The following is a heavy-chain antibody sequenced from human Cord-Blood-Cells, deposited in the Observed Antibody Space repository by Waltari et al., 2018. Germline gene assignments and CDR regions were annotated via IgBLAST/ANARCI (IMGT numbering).Heavy chain of an antibody. V-gene: IGHV1-18*04. J-gene: IGHJ6*03. CDR1: GYTFTSYG. Sequence: QVQLVQSGAEVKKPGASVKVSCKASGYTFTSYGISWVRQVPGQGLEWMGWVSAYNGKPNYAQKLQGRVTMTTDTSTSTAYMELRSLRSDDTAVYYCARYVEAEDIVVVPAAAGDYYMDVWGKGTTVTVSS. D-gene: IGHD2-2*01. CDR2: VSAYNGKP. CDR3: ARYVEAEDIVVVPAAAGDYYMDV.